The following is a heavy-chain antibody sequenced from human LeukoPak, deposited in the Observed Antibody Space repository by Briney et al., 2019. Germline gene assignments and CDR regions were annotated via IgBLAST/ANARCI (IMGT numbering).Heavy chain of an antibody. V-gene: IGHV6-1*01. Sequence: SQTLSLTCAISGDSVSDNIAAWNWVRQSPSRGLEWLGGAYYRSKWYFDYAVSLKSRMIINPDTSKNQFSLQLNSVTPEDTAVYYCARGSAFDVWGQGTMVTVSS. CDR2: AYYRSKWYF. CDR3: ARGSAFDV. J-gene: IGHJ3*01. CDR1: GDSVSDNIAA.